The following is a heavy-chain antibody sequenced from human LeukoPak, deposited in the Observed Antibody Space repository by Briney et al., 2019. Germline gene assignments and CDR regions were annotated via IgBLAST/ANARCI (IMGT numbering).Heavy chain of an antibody. D-gene: IGHD3-22*01. CDR1: GYTSTSYG. CDR2: ISAYNGNT. V-gene: IGHV1-18*01. Sequence: ASVKVSCKASGYTSTSYGISWVRQAPGQGLEWMGWISAYNGNTNYVQKLQGRVTMTTDTSTSTAYMELRSLRSDDTAVYYCARRYYDSSGYFLADYWGQGTLVTVSS. CDR3: ARRYYDSSGYFLADY. J-gene: IGHJ4*02.